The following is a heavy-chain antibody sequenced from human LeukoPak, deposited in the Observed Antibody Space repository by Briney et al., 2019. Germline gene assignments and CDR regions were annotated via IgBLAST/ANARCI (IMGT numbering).Heavy chain of an antibody. CDR2: IDWDDDK. V-gene: IGHV2-70*11. Sequence: TLSLTCAVYGGSFSGYYWSWIRQPPGKALEWLARIDWDDDKYYSTSLKTRLTISKDTSKNQVVLTMTNMDPVDTATYYCAGGWLQCMDYWGQGTLVTVSS. CDR1: GGSFSGYY. D-gene: IGHD5-24*01. J-gene: IGHJ4*02. CDR3: AGGWLQCMDY.